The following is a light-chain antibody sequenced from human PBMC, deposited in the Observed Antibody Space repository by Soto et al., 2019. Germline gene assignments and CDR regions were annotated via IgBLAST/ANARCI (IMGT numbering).Light chain of an antibody. Sequence: ALQMTHSPSTLSASLGARVTITCRASQSVNTYLNWHQQKPGKAPELLIYAASTLQSGVPSRFSGSGSGTDFTLTISCLQSEDFATYYCQQYYSFPITFGQGTRLEIK. J-gene: IGKJ5*01. V-gene: IGKV1-8*01. CDR3: QQYYSFPIT. CDR1: QSVNTY. CDR2: AAS.